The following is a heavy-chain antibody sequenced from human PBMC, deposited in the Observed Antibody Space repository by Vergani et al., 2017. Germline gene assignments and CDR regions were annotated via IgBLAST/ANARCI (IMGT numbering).Heavy chain of an antibody. CDR2: ISGNNDDV. CDR1: GFTFSHYS. V-gene: IGHV3-21*01. Sequence: EVQMVESGGGLVKPGGSLRLSCVASGFTFSHYSMNWVRQAPGKGLEWVSSISGNNDDVYYADSVKGRFTISRDNSKNTLYLQMNSLRAEDTAVYYCARGIAVAGTEGYYYMDVWGKGTTVTVSS. J-gene: IGHJ6*03. D-gene: IGHD6-19*01. CDR3: ARGIAVAGTEGYYYMDV.